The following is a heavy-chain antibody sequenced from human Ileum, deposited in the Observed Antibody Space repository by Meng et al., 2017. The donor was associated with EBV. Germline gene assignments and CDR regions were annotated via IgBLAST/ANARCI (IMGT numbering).Heavy chain of an antibody. V-gene: IGHV4-30-2*01. Sequence: QLPLPKSGYELLNPSQPLSLTCSVSGGPFCTCPYSCSWIRQAPGKGLEWIGNIYQSGTTFYNPSLRGRVTISLDKSENQFSLNLASVTAADTAVYFCARGRSMAFDLWGRGTLVTVSS. CDR2: IYQSGTT. CDR1: GGPFCTCPYS. J-gene: IGHJ2*01. CDR3: ARGRSMAFDL. D-gene: IGHD1-26*01.